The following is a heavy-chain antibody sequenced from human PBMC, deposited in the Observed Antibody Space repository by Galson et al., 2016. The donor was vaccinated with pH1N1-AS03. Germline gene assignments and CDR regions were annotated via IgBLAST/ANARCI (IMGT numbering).Heavy chain of an antibody. V-gene: IGHV1-2*02. CDR3: TREGGSSGNAGFFDI. Sequence: SVKVSCKASGSTFTDYYIHWVRQAPGQGLEWMGWIDPKSGATKYTEKFQGRVTMTRDTSSSTVYVELSGLTSDDTALYYCTREGGSSGNAGFFDIWGQGTVVTISS. CDR2: IDPKSGAT. D-gene: IGHD4-23*01. CDR1: GSTFTDYY. J-gene: IGHJ3*02.